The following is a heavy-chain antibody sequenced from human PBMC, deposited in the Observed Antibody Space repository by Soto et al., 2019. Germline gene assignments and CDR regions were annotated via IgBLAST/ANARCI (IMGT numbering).Heavy chain of an antibody. J-gene: IGHJ4*02. D-gene: IGHD3-3*01. V-gene: IGHV4-39*01. CDR2: IYYSGST. CDR1: GGSISSSSYY. CDR3: ARTKGYDFWSGYCDY. Sequence: SETLSLTCTVSGGSISSSSYYWGWIRQPPGKGLEWIGSIYYSGSTYYNPSLKSRVTISVDTSKNQFSLKLSSVTAADTAVYYCARTKGYDFWSGYCDYWGQGTLVTVS.